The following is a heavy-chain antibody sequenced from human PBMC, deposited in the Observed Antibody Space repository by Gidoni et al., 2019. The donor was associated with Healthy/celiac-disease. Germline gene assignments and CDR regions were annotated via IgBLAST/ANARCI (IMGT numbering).Heavy chain of an antibody. CDR3: ARESYYYDSSGYYYSWYFDL. V-gene: IGHV3-7*01. J-gene: IGHJ2*01. CDR1: GFTFSSYW. CDR2: IKQDGSEK. D-gene: IGHD3-22*01. Sequence: EVQLVESGGGLVQPGGSLRLSCAASGFTFSSYWMSWVRQAPGKGLEWVANIKQDGSEKYYVDSVKGRFTISRDNAKNSLYLQMNSLRAEDTAVYYCARESYYYDSSGYYYSWYFDLWGRGTLVTVSS.